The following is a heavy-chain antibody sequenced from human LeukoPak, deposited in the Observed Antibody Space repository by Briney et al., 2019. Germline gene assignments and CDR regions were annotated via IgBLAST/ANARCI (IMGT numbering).Heavy chain of an antibody. CDR1: GGSISSTNW. J-gene: IGHJ4*02. CDR2: IHHSGST. V-gene: IGHV4-4*02. Sequence: PSETLSLTCGVSGGSISSTNWWSWVRQPPGQGLEWIGEIHHSGSTNSNPSLKSRVTISFDKSNNQFSLKLSSVTAADTAVYYCAKHTVPGIGYFDYWGQGTLVTVSS. D-gene: IGHD1-14*01. CDR3: AKHTVPGIGYFDY.